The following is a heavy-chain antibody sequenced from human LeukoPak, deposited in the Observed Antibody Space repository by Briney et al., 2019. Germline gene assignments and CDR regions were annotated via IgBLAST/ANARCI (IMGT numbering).Heavy chain of an antibody. CDR1: GGSISSSNW. D-gene: IGHD3-10*01. J-gene: IGHJ1*01. CDR2: IYHSGST. V-gene: IGHV4-4*02. CDR3: ARVELWFGESPGSKYFQH. Sequence: SETLSLTFAVSGGSISSSNWWSWVRQPPGKGLEWIGEIYHSGSTNYNPSLKSRVSISVDKSKNQFSLKLSSVTAADTAVYYCARVELWFGESPGSKYFQHWGQGTLVTVSS.